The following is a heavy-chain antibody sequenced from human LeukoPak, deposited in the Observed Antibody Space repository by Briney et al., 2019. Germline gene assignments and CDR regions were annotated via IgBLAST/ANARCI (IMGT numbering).Heavy chain of an antibody. CDR2: VRYDETNK. D-gene: IGHD6-13*01. V-gene: IGHV3-30*02. CDR3: AKGVLYSSSWYFGGDYFDY. Sequence: GGSLRLSCAASGFTFDNYGMHWVRQAPGKGLEWVAFVRYDETNKYYADSVKGRFTISRDNSKNTLYLQMNSLRAGDTAVYYCAKGVLYSSSWYFGGDYFDYWGQGTLVTVSS. CDR1: GFTFDNYG. J-gene: IGHJ4*02.